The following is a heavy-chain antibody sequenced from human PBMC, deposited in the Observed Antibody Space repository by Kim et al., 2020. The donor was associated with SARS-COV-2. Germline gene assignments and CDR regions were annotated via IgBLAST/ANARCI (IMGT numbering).Heavy chain of an antibody. J-gene: IGHJ4*02. CDR1: GYSFTTFA. V-gene: IGHV1-3*01. CDR2: INGGNGNT. CDR3: ARVAVAGSFDH. Sequence: ASVKVSCKASGYSFTTFALYWVRRAPGQRLEWMGWINGGNGNTRYSQKFQARVSITRDPSATTAYLELSGLRSEDTAVYYCARVAVAGSFDHWGQGTLVTISS. D-gene: IGHD6-19*01.